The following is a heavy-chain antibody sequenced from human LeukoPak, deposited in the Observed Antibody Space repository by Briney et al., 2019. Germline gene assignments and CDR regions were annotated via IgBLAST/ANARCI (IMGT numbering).Heavy chain of an antibody. Sequence: ASVKVSCKVSGYTLTELSMHWVRQAPGKGLEWMGGFDPEDGETIYAQKFQGRVTMTEDTSTDTAYMELGSLRSEDTAVYYCATNFNWGSYRPYFDYWGQGTLVTVSS. CDR2: FDPEDGET. CDR3: ATNFNWGSYRPYFDY. CDR1: GYTLTELS. J-gene: IGHJ4*02. D-gene: IGHD3-16*02. V-gene: IGHV1-24*01.